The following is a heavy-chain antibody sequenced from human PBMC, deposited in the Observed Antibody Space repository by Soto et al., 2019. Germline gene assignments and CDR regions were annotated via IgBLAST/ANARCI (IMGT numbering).Heavy chain of an antibody. Sequence: ASVKVSCKASGYTFSGYYMHWVRQAPGQGLEWMGWINPNSGGTNYAQKFQGRVTMTRDTSISTAYMELSRLRSDDTAVYYCARDRGGGWYLTYYYYGMDVCRQGSTVTVSS. CDR1: GYTFSGYY. D-gene: IGHD6-19*01. J-gene: IGHJ6*02. CDR3: ARDRGGGWYLTYYYYGMDV. V-gene: IGHV1-2*02. CDR2: INPNSGGT.